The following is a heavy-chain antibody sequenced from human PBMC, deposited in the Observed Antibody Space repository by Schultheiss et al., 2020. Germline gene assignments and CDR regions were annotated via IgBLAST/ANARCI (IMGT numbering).Heavy chain of an antibody. D-gene: IGHD6-6*01. Sequence: SETLSLTCAVYGGSFSGYYWSWIRQPPGKGLEWIGEINHSGSTNYNPSLKSRVTISVDTSKNQFSLKLSSVTAADTAVYYCARVLRAARPFDYWGQGTLVTVSS. V-gene: IGHV4-34*01. J-gene: IGHJ4*02. CDR2: INHSGST. CDR3: ARVLRAARPFDY. CDR1: GGSFSGYY.